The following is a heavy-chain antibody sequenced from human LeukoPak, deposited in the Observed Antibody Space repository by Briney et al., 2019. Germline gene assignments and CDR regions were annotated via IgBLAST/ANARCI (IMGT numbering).Heavy chain of an antibody. D-gene: IGHD3-16*02. J-gene: IGHJ4*02. CDR3: AREPLRLGELSLKTYYFDY. CDR1: GGTFSSYA. Sequence: SVKVSCKASGGTFSSYAISWVRQAPGQGLEWMGGIIPIFGTANYAQKFQGRVTITTDESTSTAYMEPSSLRSEDTAVYYCAREPLRLGELSLKTYYFDYWGQGTLVTVSS. V-gene: IGHV1-69*05. CDR2: IIPIFGTA.